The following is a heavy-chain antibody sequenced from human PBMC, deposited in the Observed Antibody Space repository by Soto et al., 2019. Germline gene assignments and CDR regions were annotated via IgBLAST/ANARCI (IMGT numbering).Heavy chain of an antibody. CDR2: IYYSGST. CDR3: ARGDSSGYYPIDY. D-gene: IGHD3-22*01. J-gene: IGHJ4*02. V-gene: IGHV4-59*01. CDR1: GGSISSYY. Sequence: AATLSLTCTVSGGSISSYYWSWIRQPPGKGLEWIGYIYYSGSTNYNPSLKSRVTISVDTSKNQFSLKLSSVTAADTAVYYCARGDSSGYYPIDYWGQGTLVTVSS.